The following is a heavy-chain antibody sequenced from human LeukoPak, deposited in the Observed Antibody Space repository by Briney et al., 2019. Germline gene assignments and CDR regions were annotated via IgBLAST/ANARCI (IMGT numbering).Heavy chain of an antibody. J-gene: IGHJ5*01. CDR1: GLSISGQW. CDR2: IKHDGSEE. Sequence: GESLRLSCVASGLSISGQWMNWVRQAPGQGLEWVANIKHDGSEEHYADSVKGRFTISRDNSKSMVYLQVNSLRVEDTAVYYCAKDVGYCSGGSCYWFDSWGQGTLVTVSS. CDR3: AKDVGYCSGGSCYWFDS. D-gene: IGHD2-15*01. V-gene: IGHV3-7*01.